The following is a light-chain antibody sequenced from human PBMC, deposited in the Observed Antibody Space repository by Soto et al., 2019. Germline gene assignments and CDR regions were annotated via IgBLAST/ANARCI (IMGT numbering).Light chain of an antibody. J-gene: IGLJ3*02. CDR1: SSDVGSYNL. Sequence: QSALTQPASVSGSPGQSITISCTGTSSDVGSYNLVSWYQQHPGKAPKLMIYEVSKRPSGVSNRFSGFKSGNTASLTISGLQAEDEADYYCCSYAGSSTFGFGGGTKLTVL. CDR3: CSYAGSSTFG. CDR2: EVS. V-gene: IGLV2-23*02.